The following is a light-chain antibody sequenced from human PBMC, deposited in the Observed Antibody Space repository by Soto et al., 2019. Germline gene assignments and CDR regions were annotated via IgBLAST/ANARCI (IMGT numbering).Light chain of an antibody. J-gene: IGLJ2*01. CDR3: QSYDSSLSGSV. CDR1: SSNIGAGYD. CDR2: GNS. V-gene: IGLV1-40*01. Sequence: QSVLTQPPSVSGAPGQRVTISCTGSSSNIGAGYDVHWYQQLPGTAPKLLIYGNSNRPSGVPDRFSGSKPGTSASLAITGLHAEDEADYYCQSYDSSLSGSVFGGGTKVTVL.